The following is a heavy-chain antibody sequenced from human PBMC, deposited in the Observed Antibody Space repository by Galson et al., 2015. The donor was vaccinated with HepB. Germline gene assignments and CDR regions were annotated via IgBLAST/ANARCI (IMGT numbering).Heavy chain of an antibody. CDR2: MYYSGSA. D-gene: IGHD3-3*02. J-gene: IGHJ4*02. V-gene: IGHV4-61*05. CDR3: ARGVNLASMAGY. Sequence: LTCTVSGGSISSSTYYWGWIRQPPGKGLEWIGYMYYSGSANYNPSLKSRVTISVDTSKNQFSLTMTSVTAADTAVYYCARGVNLASMAGYWGQGTLVTVSS. CDR1: GGSISSSTYY.